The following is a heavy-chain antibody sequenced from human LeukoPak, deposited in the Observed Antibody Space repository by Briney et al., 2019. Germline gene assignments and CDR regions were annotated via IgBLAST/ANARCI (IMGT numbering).Heavy chain of an antibody. Sequence: PGGSLRLSCAASGFTLSSYSMNWVRQAPGKGLEWVSSISSSSSYIHCTDSVKGRFTISRDNTKKSLYLQMNSLRAEDTAVYYCARDRYDRSGYYDYWGQGTLVTVSS. CDR2: ISSSSSYI. J-gene: IGHJ4*02. CDR1: GFTLSSYS. D-gene: IGHD3-22*01. CDR3: ARDRYDRSGYYDY. V-gene: IGHV3-21*01.